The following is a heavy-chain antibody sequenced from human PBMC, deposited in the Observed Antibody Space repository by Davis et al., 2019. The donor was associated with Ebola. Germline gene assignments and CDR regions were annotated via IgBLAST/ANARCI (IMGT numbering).Heavy chain of an antibody. CDR2: IYYSGST. V-gene: IGHV4-39*01. D-gene: IGHD6-19*01. CDR1: GGSISSSSYY. Sequence: MPSETLSLTCTVSGGSISSSSYYWGWIRQPPGKGLEWIGSIYYSGSTYYNPSLKSRVTISVDTSKNQFSLKLSSVTAADTAVHYCARRWIAVADNWFDPWGQGTLVTVSS. J-gene: IGHJ5*02. CDR3: ARRWIAVADNWFDP.